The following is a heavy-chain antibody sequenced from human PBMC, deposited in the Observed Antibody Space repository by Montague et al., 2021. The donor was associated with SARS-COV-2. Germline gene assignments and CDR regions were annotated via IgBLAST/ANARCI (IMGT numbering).Heavy chain of an antibody. V-gene: IGHV3-7*03. CDR3: ARDLGAVVVAAIKYYHYGMDV. D-gene: IGHD2-15*01. CDR1: GFTFSSYW. J-gene: IGHJ6*02. Sequence: SLRLSCAASGFTFSSYWMSWVRQAPGKGLEWVANIKQDGSEKYYVDSVKGRFTISRDNAKNSLYLQMNSLRAEDTAVYYCARDLGAVVVAAIKYYHYGMDVWGQGTTVTVSS. CDR2: IKQDGSEK.